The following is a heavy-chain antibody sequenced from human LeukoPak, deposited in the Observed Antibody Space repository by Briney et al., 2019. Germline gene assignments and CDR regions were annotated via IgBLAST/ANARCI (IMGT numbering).Heavy chain of an antibody. CDR3: ARERGIVGAQLDY. J-gene: IGHJ4*02. D-gene: IGHD1-26*01. CDR1: GGSISSYY. V-gene: IGHV4-59*01. CDR2: IYYSGST. Sequence: SETLSLTCTVSGGSISSYYWSWIRQPPVKGLEWIGYIYYSGSTNYNPSLKSRVTISVDTSKNQFSLKLSSVTAADTAVYYCARERGIVGAQLDYWGQGTLVTVSS.